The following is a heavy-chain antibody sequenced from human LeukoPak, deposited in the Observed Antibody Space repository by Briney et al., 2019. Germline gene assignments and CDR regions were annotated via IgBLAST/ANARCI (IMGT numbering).Heavy chain of an antibody. CDR2: MNPNSGNT. CDR1: GYTFTSYD. CDR3: ARSNPDLSYSSSEKNYYYYYYMDV. J-gene: IGHJ6*03. Sequence: ASVKVSCKASGYTFTSYDINWVRQAPGQGLEWMGWMNPNSGNTGYAQKFQGRVTMTRNTSISTAYMELSSLRSEDTAVYYCARSNPDLSYSSSEKNYYYYYYMDVWGKGTTVTVSS. V-gene: IGHV1-8*01. D-gene: IGHD6-6*01.